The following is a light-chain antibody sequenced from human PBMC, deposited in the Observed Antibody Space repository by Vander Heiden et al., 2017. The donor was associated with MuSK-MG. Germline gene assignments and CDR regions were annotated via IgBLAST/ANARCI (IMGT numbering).Light chain of an antibody. Sequence: EIVMTQSPVSLPVTPGEPASISCRSSQSLLDSNGYNYLDWYLQKPGQSPQLLIYWASNRASGVPDRFSGSGSGTDFTLKISRVEAEDVGLYYCMQALESPLTFGGGTKVEIK. CDR2: WAS. J-gene: IGKJ4*01. V-gene: IGKV2-28*01. CDR1: QSLLDSNGYNY. CDR3: MQALESPLT.